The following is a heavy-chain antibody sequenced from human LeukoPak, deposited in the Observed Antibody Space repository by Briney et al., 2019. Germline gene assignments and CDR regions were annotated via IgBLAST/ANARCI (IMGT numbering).Heavy chain of an antibody. V-gene: IGHV3-33*01. CDR3: ARDRHCVNGVCHSPPGMDV. D-gene: IGHD2-8*01. CDR1: GFILNDYG. Sequence: GGSLRLSCAASGFILNDYGMHWVRQAPGKGLEWVADIWFDKNQHFADSVKDRFAISRDNSKNTVYLQINSLRAEDTAVYYCARDRHCVNGVCHSPPGMDVWGQGTTVTVSS. J-gene: IGHJ6*02. CDR2: IWFDKNQ.